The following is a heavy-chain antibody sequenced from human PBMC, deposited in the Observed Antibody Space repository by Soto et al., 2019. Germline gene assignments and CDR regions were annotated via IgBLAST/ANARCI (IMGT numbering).Heavy chain of an antibody. CDR1: GGSISSGGYY. V-gene: IGHV4-31*03. CDR3: ARRTVKRRITIFGVVIDAFDI. J-gene: IGHJ3*02. CDR2: IYYSGST. Sequence: SETLSLTCTVSGGSISSGGYYCSWIRQHPGKGLEWIGYIYYSGSTYYNPSLKSRVTISVDTSKNQFSLKLSSVTAADTAVYYCARRTVKRRITIFGVVIDAFDIWGQGTMVTVSS. D-gene: IGHD3-3*01.